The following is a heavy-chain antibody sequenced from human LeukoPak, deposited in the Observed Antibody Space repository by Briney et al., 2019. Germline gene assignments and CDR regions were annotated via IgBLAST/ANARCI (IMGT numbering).Heavy chain of an antibody. V-gene: IGHV4-59*01. J-gene: IGHJ2*01. CDR2: IYYSGST. D-gene: IGHD2/OR15-2a*01. CDR3: ARRWAFQYFDL. Sequence: PSETLSLTCTVSGGSTTGYYWSWIRQPPGKGLEWIGYIYYSGSTNYNPSLKSRVTISVDTSKNQFSLKLSSVTAADTAVYYCARRWAFQYFDLWGRGTLVTVSS. CDR1: GGSTTGYY.